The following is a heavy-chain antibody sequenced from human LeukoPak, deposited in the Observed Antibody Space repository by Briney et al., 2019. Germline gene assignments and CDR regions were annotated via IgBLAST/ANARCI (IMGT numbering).Heavy chain of an antibody. V-gene: IGHV3-48*03. CDR3: ARPPVDSSGSYGY. CDR2: ISGSGISI. Sequence: GGSLRLSCAVAGFTFSSYEMSWVRQAPGKGLEWVSYISGSGISIYYADSVKGRFTISRDEAKNSLYLQMNSLRAEDTAVYYCARPPVDSSGSYGYWGQGTLVTVSS. CDR1: GFTFSSYE. J-gene: IGHJ4*02. D-gene: IGHD1-26*01.